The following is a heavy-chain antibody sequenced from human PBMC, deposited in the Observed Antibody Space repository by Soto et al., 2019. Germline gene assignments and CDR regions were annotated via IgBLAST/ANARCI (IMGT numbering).Heavy chain of an antibody. D-gene: IGHD6-13*01. CDR2: IYSSGST. J-gene: IGHJ3*02. CDR1: GGSISGYY. V-gene: IGHV4-59*01. CDR3: ARDFGYNNSWIEAFEI. Sequence: QVQLQESGPGLVKPSETLSLTCTVSGGSISGYYWTWIRQPPGKGLEWIADIYSSGSTNYNPSLKSRVPISVNTSKNQVSLKLSSVPAADTAMYYCARDFGYNNSWIEAFEIWGQGTMVTVSS.